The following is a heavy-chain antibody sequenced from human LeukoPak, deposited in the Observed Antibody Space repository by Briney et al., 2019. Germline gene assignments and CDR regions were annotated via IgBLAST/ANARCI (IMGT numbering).Heavy chain of an antibody. D-gene: IGHD1-1*01. CDR1: GGSISSGGHY. J-gene: IGHJ4*02. CDR2: IDYSGST. Sequence: PSETLSLTCTVSGGSISSGGHYWSWIRQHPGKGLEWIGYIDYSGSTYFNPSLTSRVTISLDTSKSQFSLSLRSVTAADTAVYYCARGPTNTRFDYWGQGTLVTVSS. V-gene: IGHV4-31*03. CDR3: ARGPTNTRFDY.